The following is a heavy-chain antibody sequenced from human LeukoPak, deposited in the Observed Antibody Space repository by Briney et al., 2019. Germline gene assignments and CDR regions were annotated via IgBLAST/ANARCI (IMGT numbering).Heavy chain of an antibody. Sequence: GRSLRLSCAASGFTFSSYGMHWVRQAPGKGLEWVAVISYDGSNKYYADSVKGRFTISRDNSKNTLYLQMNSLRAEDTAVYYCAKDLRGNRYYYYYYGMDVWGQGTTVTVSS. CDR3: AKDLRGNRYYYYYYGMDV. CDR2: ISYDGSNK. V-gene: IGHV3-30*18. CDR1: GFTFSSYG. D-gene: IGHD2/OR15-2a*01. J-gene: IGHJ6*02.